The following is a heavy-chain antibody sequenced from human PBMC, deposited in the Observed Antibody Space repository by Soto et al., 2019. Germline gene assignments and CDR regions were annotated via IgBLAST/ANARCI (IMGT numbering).Heavy chain of an antibody. CDR3: AKVVGSSWYAFDI. Sequence: GGSLRLSCAASGFTFSSYAMSWVRQAPGKGLEWVSAISGSGGSTYYADSVKGRFTISRGNSKNTLYLQMNSLRAEDTAVYYCAKVVGSSWYAFDIWGQGTMVTVSS. CDR2: ISGSGGST. J-gene: IGHJ3*02. CDR1: GFTFSSYA. D-gene: IGHD6-13*01. V-gene: IGHV3-23*01.